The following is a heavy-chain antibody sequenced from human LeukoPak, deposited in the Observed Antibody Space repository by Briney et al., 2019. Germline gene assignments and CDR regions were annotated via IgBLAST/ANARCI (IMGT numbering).Heavy chain of an antibody. CDR2: INPNGGGT. CDR3: ARADRLHGGPYLIGP. J-gene: IGHJ5*02. D-gene: IGHD2-21*01. V-gene: IGHV1-2*02. Sequence: ASVKVSCKTSGYSFTDYYMHWVRQAPGQGLEWMGWINPNGGGTSSAQKFQGRVTMTRDTSITTVYMEVSWLTSDDTAICYCARADRLHGGPYLIGPWGQGTLVTVSS. CDR1: GYSFTDYY.